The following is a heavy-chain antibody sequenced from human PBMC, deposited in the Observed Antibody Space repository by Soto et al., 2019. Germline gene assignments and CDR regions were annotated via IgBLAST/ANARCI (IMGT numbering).Heavy chain of an antibody. Sequence: QVQLVESGGGVVQPGRSLRLSCAASGFTFSSYGMHWVRQAPGKGLEWVAVIWYDGSNKYYADSVKGRFTISRDNSKNTLYLQMNSRRAEDTAVYYCARDFGGRYPADYWGQGTLVTVSS. D-gene: IGHD1-26*01. V-gene: IGHV3-33*01. CDR3: ARDFGGRYPADY. CDR2: IWYDGSNK. J-gene: IGHJ4*02. CDR1: GFTFSSYG.